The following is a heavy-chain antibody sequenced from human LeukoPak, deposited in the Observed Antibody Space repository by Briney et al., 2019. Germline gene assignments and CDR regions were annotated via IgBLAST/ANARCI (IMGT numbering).Heavy chain of an antibody. CDR2: INPDSGGT. J-gene: IGHJ4*02. D-gene: IGHD1-1*01. Sequence: SVKVSCKASGYTFTGYYMHWVRQAPGQGLEWMGWINPDSGGTNNAQKFQGRVTMTRDTSTSTAYMELSSLRSDDTAVYYCARRLGTGTTLGYWGQGTLVTVSS. CDR3: ARRLGTGTTLGY. V-gene: IGHV1-2*02. CDR1: GYTFTGYY.